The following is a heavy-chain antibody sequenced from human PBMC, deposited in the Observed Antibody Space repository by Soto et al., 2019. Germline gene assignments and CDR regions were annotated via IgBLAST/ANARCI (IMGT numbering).Heavy chain of an antibody. V-gene: IGHV3-23*01. D-gene: IGHD6-13*01. Sequence: GGSLRLSCAASGFTFSSYAMSWVRQAPGKGLEWVSAISGSGGSTYYADSVKGRFTISRDNSKNTLYLQMNSLRAEDTAVYYCAEGGVRHFGGLYSSSWYDDAFDIWGQGTMVTVSS. CDR3: AEGGVRHFGGLYSSSWYDDAFDI. J-gene: IGHJ3*02. CDR1: GFTFSSYA. CDR2: ISGSGGST.